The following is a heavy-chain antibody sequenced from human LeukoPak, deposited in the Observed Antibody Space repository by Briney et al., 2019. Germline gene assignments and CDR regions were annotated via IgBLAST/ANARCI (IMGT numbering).Heavy chain of an antibody. CDR1: GFRFGGYS. V-gene: IGHV3-64*01. CDR2: ITNNGGYT. Sequence: GGSLRLSSTASGFRFGGYSIHWVRQAPGKGLEYVSAITNNGGYTYYANSVKGRFTISRDNSKNTLYLQMGSLRTEGTAVYYCAGASPDGFYDYWGQGTLVTVSS. D-gene: IGHD3-22*01. CDR3: AGASPDGFYDY. J-gene: IGHJ4*02.